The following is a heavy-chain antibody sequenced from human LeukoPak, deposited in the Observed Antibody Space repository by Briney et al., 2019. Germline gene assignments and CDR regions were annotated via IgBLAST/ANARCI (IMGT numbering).Heavy chain of an antibody. CDR2: IKANSGDT. CDR1: GYIFTAYY. J-gene: IGHJ4*02. Sequence: ASVKVSCKASGYIFTAYYLHWVRQAPGQGLEWMGWIKANSGDTNYARKFQGRVTMTRDTSISTVYMELSRLTSDDTAVYNCTRIGDGYPYWGQGTLVTVSS. CDR3: TRIGDGYPY. V-gene: IGHV1-2*02. D-gene: IGHD5-24*01.